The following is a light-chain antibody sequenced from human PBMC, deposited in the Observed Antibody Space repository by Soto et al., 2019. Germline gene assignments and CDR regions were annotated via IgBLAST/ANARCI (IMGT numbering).Light chain of an antibody. Sequence: EIVMTQSPATLSVSPGERATLSCRASQSVSSNLAWYQQKPGQSPRLLIYGASTRATGIPARFSGSGSGTEFTLTISSLQSEDFAVYHCQQYGSLSWTFGQGTKVDIK. V-gene: IGKV3-15*01. CDR3: QQYGSLSWT. CDR2: GAS. CDR1: QSVSSN. J-gene: IGKJ1*01.